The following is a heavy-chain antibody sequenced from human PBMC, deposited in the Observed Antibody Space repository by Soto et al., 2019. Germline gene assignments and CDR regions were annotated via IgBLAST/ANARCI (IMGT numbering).Heavy chain of an antibody. J-gene: IGHJ3*02. D-gene: IGHD3-10*01. V-gene: IGHV3-73*01. CDR1: GFTFSGSA. CDR3: TRRDQGLWFGEAHDAFDI. CDR2: IRSKANSYAT. Sequence: PGGSLRLSCAASGFTFSGSAMHWVRQASGKGLEWVGRIRSKANSYATAYAASVKGRFTISRDDSKNTAYLQMNSLKTEDTAVYYCTRRDQGLWFGEAHDAFDIWGQGTMVTVSS.